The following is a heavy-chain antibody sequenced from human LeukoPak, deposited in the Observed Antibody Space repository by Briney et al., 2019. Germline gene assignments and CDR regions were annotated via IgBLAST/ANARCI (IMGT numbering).Heavy chain of an antibody. V-gene: IGHV4-38-2*02. CDR3: ARVLSLGGLLWFGELSDYWYFDL. J-gene: IGHJ2*01. D-gene: IGHD3-10*01. Sequence: SETLSLTCTVSGYSISSGYYWGWIRQPPGKGLEWIGSIYHSGSTYYNPSLKSRVTISVDTSKNQFSLKLSSVTAADTAVYYCARVLSLGGLLWFGELSDYWYFDLWGRGTLVTVSS. CDR2: IYHSGST. CDR1: GYSISSGYY.